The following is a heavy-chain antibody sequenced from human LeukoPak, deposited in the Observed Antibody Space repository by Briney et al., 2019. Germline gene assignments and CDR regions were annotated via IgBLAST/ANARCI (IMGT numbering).Heavy chain of an antibody. CDR1: GFTFSSYA. Sequence: PGGSLRLSCAASGFTFSSYAMSWVRQAPGKGLEWVSAISGSGGSTYYADSVKGRFTISRDNSKNTLYLQMNSLRAEDTAVYYCARRLLGYCSSTSCYTGSRFDPWGQGTLVTVSS. CDR2: ISGSGGST. V-gene: IGHV3-23*01. D-gene: IGHD2-2*02. CDR3: ARRLLGYCSSTSCYTGSRFDP. J-gene: IGHJ5*02.